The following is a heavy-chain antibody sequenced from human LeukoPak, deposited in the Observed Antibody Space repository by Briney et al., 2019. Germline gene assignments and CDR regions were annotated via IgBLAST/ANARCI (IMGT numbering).Heavy chain of an antibody. CDR3: SRLLPSRPDFYFDY. CDR1: GASVFSDY. Sequence: SETLSLTCTVSGASVFSDYWSWIRQPPGRRPERIGYIYSSGTTKYKPSLQSRVTISIDTSKNQFSLKLTSMTAADTAVYFCSRLLPSRPDFYFDYWGQGALVTVSS. V-gene: IGHV4-4*09. CDR2: IYSSGTT. J-gene: IGHJ4*02. D-gene: IGHD6-6*01.